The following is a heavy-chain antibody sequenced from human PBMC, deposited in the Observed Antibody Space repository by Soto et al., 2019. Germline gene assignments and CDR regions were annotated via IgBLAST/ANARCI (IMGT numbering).Heavy chain of an antibody. CDR1: GYSFTSYW. D-gene: IGHD2-21*02. CDR3: ARLLPPYCGGDCYEGAFDI. V-gene: IGHV5-51*03. CDR2: IYPGDSDT. Sequence: MQGESLKISCKGSGYSFTSYWIGWVRQMPGKGLEWMGIIYPGDSDTRYSPSFQGQVTISADKSISTAYLQWSSLKASDTAMYYCARLLPPYCGGDCYEGAFDIWGQGTMVTVSS. J-gene: IGHJ3*02.